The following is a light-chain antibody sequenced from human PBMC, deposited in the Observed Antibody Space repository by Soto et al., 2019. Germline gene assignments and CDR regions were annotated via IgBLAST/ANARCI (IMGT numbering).Light chain of an antibody. CDR3: QQCGGSPT. CDR1: QRISSTF. J-gene: IGKJ1*01. CDR2: GAS. V-gene: IGKV3-20*01. Sequence: EIVLTQYPGTLSLSPGERASLSCRASQRISSTFLAWYQQKPGQAPRLLIYGASSRATGIPDRFSGSGSGTDFTLTISRLEAEDFAMYYCQQCGGSPTFGQGTKVEVK.